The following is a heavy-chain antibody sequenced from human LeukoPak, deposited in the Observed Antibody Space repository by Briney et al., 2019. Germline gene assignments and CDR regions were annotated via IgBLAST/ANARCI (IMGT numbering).Heavy chain of an antibody. V-gene: IGHV4-39*01. CDR2: IYYSGST. Sequence: SETLSLTCIVSGGSISGNSHYWGWIRQLPGKGLEWIGSIYYSGSTHYNPSLKSRVTISVDTSKNQFSLKLSSMTAADTAVYYCARNCSSASCYGYFDFWGQGTLVTVSS. CDR1: GGSISGNSHY. D-gene: IGHD2-2*01. J-gene: IGHJ4*02. CDR3: ARNCSSASCYGYFDF.